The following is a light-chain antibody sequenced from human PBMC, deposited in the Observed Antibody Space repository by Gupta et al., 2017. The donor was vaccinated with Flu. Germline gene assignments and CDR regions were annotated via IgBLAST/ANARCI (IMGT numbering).Light chain of an antibody. CDR1: SGNIASNY. CDR3: QSYDINNHVI. CDR2: EDN. Sequence: NFVLAQPHSMSASPGKTITISCTRSSGNIASNYVQWYQQRPGSSPTTIVFEDNRRPSGVPNRFSGSIDSSSNSASLTISGLKAEDEADYFCQSYDINNHVIFGGGTKLTVL. J-gene: IGLJ2*01. V-gene: IGLV6-57*01.